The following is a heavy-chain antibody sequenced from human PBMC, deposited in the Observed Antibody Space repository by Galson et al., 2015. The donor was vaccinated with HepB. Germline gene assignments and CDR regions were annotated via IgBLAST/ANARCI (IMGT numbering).Heavy chain of an antibody. V-gene: IGHV3-30*02. CDR3: AKDSSSWYKYYYYGMDV. D-gene: IGHD6-13*01. CDR1: GFTFSSYG. CDR2: IRYDGSNK. Sequence: SLRLSRAASGFTFSSYGMHWVRQAPGKGLEWVAFIRYDGSNKYYADSVKGRFTISRDNSKNTLYLQMNSLRAEDTAVYYCAKDSSSWYKYYYYGMDVWGQGTTVTVSS. J-gene: IGHJ6*02.